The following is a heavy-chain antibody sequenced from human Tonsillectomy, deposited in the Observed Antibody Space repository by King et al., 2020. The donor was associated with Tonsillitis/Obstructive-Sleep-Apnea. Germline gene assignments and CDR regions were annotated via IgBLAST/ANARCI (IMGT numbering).Heavy chain of an antibody. J-gene: IGHJ4*02. D-gene: IGHD1-26*01. CDR1: GFTFKNYA. CDR3: ANMWGENVDY. V-gene: IGHV3-23*04. Sequence: VQLVESGGGLVEPGGSVRLSCAASGFTFKNYAMSWVRQAPGMGLEWVSSISDNGGSAYYAGSVEGRFTISRDNSKNMVYLQMNSLSAEDTALYYCANMWGENVDYWGQGTLVSVSS. CDR2: ISDNGGSA.